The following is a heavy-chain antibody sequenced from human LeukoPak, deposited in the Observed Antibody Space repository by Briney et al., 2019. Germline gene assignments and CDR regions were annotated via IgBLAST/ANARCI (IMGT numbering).Heavy chain of an antibody. D-gene: IGHD6-13*01. V-gene: IGHV4-34*01. Sequence: SETLSLTCAVYGGSLSGYYWSWIRQPPGKGLEWIGEINHSGSTNYNPSLKSRVTISVDTSKNQFSLKLSSVTAADTAVYYCARGNLAAAGPFDYWGQGTLVTVSS. CDR2: INHSGST. CDR3: ARGNLAAAGPFDY. J-gene: IGHJ4*02. CDR1: GGSLSGYY.